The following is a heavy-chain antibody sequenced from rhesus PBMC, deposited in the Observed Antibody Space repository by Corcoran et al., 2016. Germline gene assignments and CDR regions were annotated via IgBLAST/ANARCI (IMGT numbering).Heavy chain of an antibody. J-gene: IGHJ4*01. Sequence: EVQLVEIGGGLVQPGGSRKLSCAASAFTFSSYGMSWVRQAPGTGLEWVSAINSGEGSTYYADSVEGRFTISRDNSKNTLSLQMNSLRAEDTAVYYCAKVRIFGLYYFDYWGQGVLVTVSS. CDR1: AFTFSSYG. CDR2: INSGEGST. D-gene: IGHD3-3*01. V-gene: IGHV3S5*01. CDR3: AKVRIFGLYYFDY.